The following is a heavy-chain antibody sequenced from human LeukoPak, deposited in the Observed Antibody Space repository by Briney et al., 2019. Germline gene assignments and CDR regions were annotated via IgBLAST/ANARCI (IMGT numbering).Heavy chain of an antibody. Sequence: GGSMRLSCAASAFTFSSYCMHWVRQAPGEGREWVALIRYDVSNNYHGSSVKGPFSISRGTSKNTLYMQMDRLRAEGTAVSDCAKGLPPIVATISSDYWGQGTLVTVSS. V-gene: IGHV3-30*02. CDR1: AFTFSSYC. CDR2: IRYDVSNN. J-gene: IGHJ4*02. D-gene: IGHD5-12*01. CDR3: AKGLPPIVATISSDY.